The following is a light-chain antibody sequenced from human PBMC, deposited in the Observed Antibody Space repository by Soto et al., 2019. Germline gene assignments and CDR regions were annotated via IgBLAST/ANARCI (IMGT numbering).Light chain of an antibody. CDR3: QQYDSPPRP. V-gene: IGKV3-20*01. CDR2: GAS. Sequence: IVLTQSPGTLSLSPGKRVTLSCRASQSISSTYLAWYQQKPGQSPSLLIYGASSRATGIPDRFSGSGSGTDFSLSISRLDPEDFAVYYCQQYDSPPRPVGQGTKVEVQ. J-gene: IGKJ1*01. CDR1: QSISSTY.